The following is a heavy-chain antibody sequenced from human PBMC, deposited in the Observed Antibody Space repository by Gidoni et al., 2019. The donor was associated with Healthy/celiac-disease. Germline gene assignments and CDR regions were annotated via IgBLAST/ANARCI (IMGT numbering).Heavy chain of an antibody. CDR3: ARGRELPTLDY. Sequence: EVQRVESGGGLIQHGGSLRRSCAAAGFTVSSNYMSWVRQAPGKGLEWVSVIYSGGSTYSADSVKGRFTISRDNSKNTLYLQMNSLRAEDTAVYYCARGRELPTLDYWGQGTLVTVSS. CDR1: GFTVSSNY. V-gene: IGHV3-53*01. CDR2: IYSGGST. D-gene: IGHD1-26*01. J-gene: IGHJ4*02.